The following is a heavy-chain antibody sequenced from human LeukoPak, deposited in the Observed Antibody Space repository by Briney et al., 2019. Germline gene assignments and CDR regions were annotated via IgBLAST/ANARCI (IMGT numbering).Heavy chain of an antibody. D-gene: IGHD6-19*01. J-gene: IGHJ4*02. Sequence: QPGGSLRLSCAASGFTFSSYWMSWVRQAPGKGLEWVANIKQDGSEKYYVDSVKGRFTISRGNAKNSLYLQMNSLRAEDTAVYYCARAGQWLAYYFDYWGQGTLVTVSS. CDR1: GFTFSSYW. V-gene: IGHV3-7*01. CDR2: IKQDGSEK. CDR3: ARAGQWLAYYFDY.